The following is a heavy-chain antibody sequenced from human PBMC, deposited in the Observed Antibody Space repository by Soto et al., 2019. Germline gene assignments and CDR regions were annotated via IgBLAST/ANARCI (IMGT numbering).Heavy chain of an antibody. CDR2: INHSGST. J-gene: IGHJ6*02. CDR1: GGSFSGYY. CDR3: ARWPGRQYYGWAYYYYGMDV. V-gene: IGHV4-34*01. D-gene: IGHD4-17*01. Sequence: NPSETLSLTCAVYGGSFSGYYWSWIRQPPGKGLEWIGEINHSGSTNYNPSLKSRVTISVDTSKNQFSLKLSSVTAADTAVYYCARWPGRQYYGWAYYYYGMDVWGQGTTVTVSS.